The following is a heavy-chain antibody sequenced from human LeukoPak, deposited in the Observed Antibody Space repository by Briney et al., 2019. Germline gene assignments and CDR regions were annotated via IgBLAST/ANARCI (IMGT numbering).Heavy chain of an antibody. Sequence: GGSLRLSXAASGFTFSSYGMHWVRQAPGKGLEWVAVIWYDGSNKYYADSVKGRFTISRDNSKNTLYLQMNSLRAEDTAVYYCAKALVTMVRGVIINYYYYYMDVWGKGTTVTVSS. CDR1: GFTFSSYG. J-gene: IGHJ6*03. CDR2: IWYDGSNK. CDR3: AKALVTMVRGVIINYYYYYMDV. V-gene: IGHV3-33*06. D-gene: IGHD3-10*01.